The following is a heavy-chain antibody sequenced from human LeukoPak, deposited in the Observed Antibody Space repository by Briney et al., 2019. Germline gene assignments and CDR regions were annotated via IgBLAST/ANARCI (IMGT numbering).Heavy chain of an antibody. Sequence: GGSLRLSCAASGFTFSSYSMNWVRQAPGKGLEWLSYISSTSNTIYYADSVKGRFTISRDNAKNSLYLQMNSLRAEDTAVYYCAKDLGLYYFDYWGQGTLVTVSS. D-gene: IGHD7-27*01. CDR1: GFTFSSYS. V-gene: IGHV3-48*01. J-gene: IGHJ4*02. CDR3: AKDLGLYYFDY. CDR2: ISSTSNTI.